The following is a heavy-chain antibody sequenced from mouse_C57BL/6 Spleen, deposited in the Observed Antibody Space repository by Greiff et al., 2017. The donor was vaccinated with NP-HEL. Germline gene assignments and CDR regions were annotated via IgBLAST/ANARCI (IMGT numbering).Heavy chain of an antibody. CDR1: GFTFSNYW. CDR2: IRLKSDNYAT. V-gene: IGHV6-3*01. J-gene: IGHJ3*01. D-gene: IGHD2-1*01. Sequence: EVQGVESGGGLVQPGGSMKLSCVASGFTFSNYWMNWVRQSPEKGLEWVAQIRLKSDNYATHYAESVKGRFTISRDESKSSVYLQMNNLRAEDTGIYYCTLDLLWSEGFAYWGQGTLVTVSA. CDR3: TLDLLWSEGFAY.